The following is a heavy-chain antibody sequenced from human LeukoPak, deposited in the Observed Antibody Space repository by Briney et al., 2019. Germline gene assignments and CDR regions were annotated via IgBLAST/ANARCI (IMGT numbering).Heavy chain of an antibody. V-gene: IGHV1-18*01. Sequence: ASVKVSCKASGYTFTSYGISWVRQAPGQGLEWMGWISAYNGNTNYAQKLQGRVTMTTDTSTSTAYMELSRLRSDDTAVYYCARGDEMIVVVIGGGYFDYWGQGTLVTVSS. CDR2: ISAYNGNT. D-gene: IGHD3-22*01. CDR1: GYTFTSYG. CDR3: ARGDEMIVVVIGGGYFDY. J-gene: IGHJ4*02.